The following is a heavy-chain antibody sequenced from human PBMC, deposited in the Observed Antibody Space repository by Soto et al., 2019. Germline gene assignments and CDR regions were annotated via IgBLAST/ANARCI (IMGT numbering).Heavy chain of an antibody. Sequence: SETLSLTCTVSGGSISSYYWSWIRQPPGKGLEWIAYIYYSGSTNYNPSLKSRVTISVDTSKNQFSLKLSSVTAADTAVYYCASGGSCYSRYCYFDYWGQGTLVTVSS. D-gene: IGHD2-15*01. J-gene: IGHJ4*02. CDR2: IYYSGST. CDR3: ASGGSCYSRYCYFDY. CDR1: GGSISSYY. V-gene: IGHV4-59*01.